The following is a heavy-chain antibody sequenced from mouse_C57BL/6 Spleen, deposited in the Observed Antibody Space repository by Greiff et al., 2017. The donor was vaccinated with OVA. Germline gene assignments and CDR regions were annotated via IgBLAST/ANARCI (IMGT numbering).Heavy chain of an antibody. Sequence: QVQLQQPGTELVKPGASVKLSCKASGYTFTSYWMHWVKQRPGQGLEWIGNINPSNGGTNYNEKFKSKATLTVDKSSSTAYMQLSNLTSEGSAVYYCARSGLRWYFDVWGTGTTVTVSS. CDR3: ARSGLRWYFDV. J-gene: IGHJ1*03. CDR1: GYTFTSYW. CDR2: INPSNGGT. D-gene: IGHD2-4*01. V-gene: IGHV1-53*01.